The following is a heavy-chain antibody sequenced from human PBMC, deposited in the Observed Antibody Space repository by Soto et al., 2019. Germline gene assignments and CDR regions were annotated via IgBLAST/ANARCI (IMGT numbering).Heavy chain of an antibody. CDR3: VHRGRGPGDVY. V-gene: IGHV2-5*02. CDR1: GLSLNSRGVS. D-gene: IGHD3-10*01. Sequence: QITLQESGPTLVKPTQTLTLTCALSGLSLNSRGVSVGWTRQSPGRALEWLSIIFWDDDKRYSPTLETRPTIIQDTSKNQVGLNMTNMDPVDTGTYYWVHRGRGPGDVYWGQGTLVSVSS. CDR2: IFWDDDK. J-gene: IGHJ4*02.